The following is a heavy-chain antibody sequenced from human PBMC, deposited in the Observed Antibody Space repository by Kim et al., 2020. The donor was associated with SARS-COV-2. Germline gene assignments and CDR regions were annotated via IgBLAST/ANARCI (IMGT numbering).Heavy chain of an antibody. Sequence: SNASLKRRLTISVDTSKNQFSLKLTSVTAADTAVYFCARKGSAWWGAFDYWGQGTLVTVSS. J-gene: IGHJ4*02. D-gene: IGHD6-19*01. V-gene: IGHV4-59*01. CDR3: ARKGSAWWGAFDY.